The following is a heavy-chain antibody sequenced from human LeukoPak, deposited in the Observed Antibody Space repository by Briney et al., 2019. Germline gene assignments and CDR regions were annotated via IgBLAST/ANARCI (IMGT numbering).Heavy chain of an antibody. CDR3: ARPSPPGDGYNPPDH. Sequence: PGGSLRLTCVVSGFNFYNFAMHWVRQPLGKGLEWVAVISHDARTKYYADSMKGRITISRDNSKNTLFLQMNNLRTEDTAVYFCARPSPPGDGYNPPDHWGQGTLVTGSS. V-gene: IGHV3-30*04. CDR2: ISHDARTK. D-gene: IGHD5-24*01. J-gene: IGHJ5*02. CDR1: GFNFYNFA.